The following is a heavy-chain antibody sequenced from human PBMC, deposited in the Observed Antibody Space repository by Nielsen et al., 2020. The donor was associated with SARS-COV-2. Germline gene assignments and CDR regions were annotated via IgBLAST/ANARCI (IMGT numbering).Heavy chain of an antibody. CDR3: ARIGAYNYGSGSYRADY. Sequence: GGSLRLSCAASGFTFSKFAMHWVRQAPGKGLEWVAVISYDGRHSYYSDSVKGRFTISRDNSENTVYLQVSSLRAEDTAVYYCARIGAYNYGSGSYRADYWGQGTLVTVSS. D-gene: IGHD3-10*01. CDR1: GFTFSKFA. J-gene: IGHJ4*02. CDR2: ISYDGRHS. V-gene: IGHV3-30*04.